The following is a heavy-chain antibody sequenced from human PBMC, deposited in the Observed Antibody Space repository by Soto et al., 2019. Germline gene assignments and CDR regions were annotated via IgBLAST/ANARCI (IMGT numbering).Heavy chain of an antibody. CDR3: ARAGYCSGGSCFRAPIYYDYGMDV. CDR1: GFTFSSYS. D-gene: IGHD2-15*01. CDR2: ISSSSSYI. J-gene: IGHJ6*02. Sequence: EVQLVESGGGLVKPGGSLRLSCAASGFTFSSYSMNWVRQAPGKGLEWVSSISSSSSYIYYADSVKGRFTISIDNAKNSMYLQMNGMRAEDTAMYYCARAGYCSGGSCFRAPIYYDYGMDVWGQGTTVTVSS. V-gene: IGHV3-21*01.